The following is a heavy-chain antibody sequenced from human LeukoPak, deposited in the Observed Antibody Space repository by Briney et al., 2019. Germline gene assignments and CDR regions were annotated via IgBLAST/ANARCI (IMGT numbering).Heavy chain of an antibody. CDR1: GGSFSGYY. CDR2: INHSGST. CDR3: ARGRGYSSSWYISHSWFDP. Sequence: SETLSLTCAVYGGSFSGYYWSWIRQPPGKGLEWIGEINHSGSTNYNPSLKSRVTISVDTSKNQFSLKLSSVTAADTAVYYCARGRGYSSSWYISHSWFDPWGQGTQVTVSS. J-gene: IGHJ5*02. V-gene: IGHV4-34*01. D-gene: IGHD6-13*01.